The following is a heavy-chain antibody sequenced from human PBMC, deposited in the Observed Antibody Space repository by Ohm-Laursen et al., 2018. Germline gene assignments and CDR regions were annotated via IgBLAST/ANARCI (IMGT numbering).Heavy chain of an antibody. CDR3: ARLISYPGSSSWYGYPYGMDV. Sequence: GSLRLSCAASGFTVSSNYMSWVRQAPGKGLEWVSVIYSGGSTYYADSVKGRFTISRDNSKNTLYLQMNSLRAEDTAVYYCARLISYPGSSSWYGYPYGMDVWGQGTTVTVSS. CDR2: IYSGGST. J-gene: IGHJ6*02. D-gene: IGHD6-13*01. CDR1: GFTVSSNY. V-gene: IGHV3-53*01.